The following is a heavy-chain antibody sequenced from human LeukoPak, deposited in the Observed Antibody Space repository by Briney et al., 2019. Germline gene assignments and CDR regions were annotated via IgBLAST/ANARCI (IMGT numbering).Heavy chain of an antibody. D-gene: IGHD5-12*01. CDR1: GGSISSSSYY. J-gene: IGHJ4*02. Sequence: SETLSLTCTVSGGSISSSSYYWGWIRQPPGKGLEWIGSIYYSGSTYYNPSLKSRVTISVDTSKNQFSLKLSSVTAADTAVYYCARGDSGYDPIDYWGQGTLVTVSS. CDR3: ARGDSGYDPIDY. V-gene: IGHV4-39*01. CDR2: IYYSGST.